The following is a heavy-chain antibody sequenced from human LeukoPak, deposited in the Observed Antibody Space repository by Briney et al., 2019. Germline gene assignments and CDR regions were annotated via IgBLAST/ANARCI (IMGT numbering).Heavy chain of an antibody. J-gene: IGHJ3*02. D-gene: IGHD3-16*02. CDR1: GFTFNNNG. CDR2: ISASGGST. V-gene: IGHV3-23*01. CDR3: AKDPYVWGSYRYRPLGAFDI. Sequence: GGSLRLSCAASGFTFNNNGMSWVRQAPGKGLEWVSVISASGGSTYYADSVKGRFTISRDNSKNTLYLQMNSLRAEDTAVYYCAKDPYVWGSYRYRPLGAFDIWGQGTMVTVSS.